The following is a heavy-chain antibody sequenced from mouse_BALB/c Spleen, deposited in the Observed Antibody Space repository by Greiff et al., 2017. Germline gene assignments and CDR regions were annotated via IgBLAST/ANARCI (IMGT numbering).Heavy chain of an antibody. CDR1: GFNIKDTY. CDR2: IDPANGNT. CDR3: ARGERSHY. Sequence: EVKLQESGAELVKPGASVKLSCTASGFNIKDTYMHWVKQRPEQGLEWIGRIDPANGNTKYDPKFQGKATITADTSSNTAYLQLSSLTSEDTAVYYCARGERSHYWGQGTTLTVSS. J-gene: IGHJ2*01. V-gene: IGHV14-3*02.